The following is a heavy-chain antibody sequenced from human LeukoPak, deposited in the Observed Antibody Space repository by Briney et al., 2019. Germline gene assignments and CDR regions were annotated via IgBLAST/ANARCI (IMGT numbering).Heavy chain of an antibody. D-gene: IGHD3-3*01. CDR3: AKDRVTIFGVVFPDWAIDY. Sequence: GGSLRLSCAASGFTFSSYGMHWVRQAPGKGLEWVAFIRYDGSNKYYADSVKGRFIISRDNSKNTLYLQMNSLRAEDTAVYYCAKDRVTIFGVVFPDWAIDYWGQGTLVTVSS. CDR2: IRYDGSNK. CDR1: GFTFSSYG. J-gene: IGHJ4*02. V-gene: IGHV3-30*02.